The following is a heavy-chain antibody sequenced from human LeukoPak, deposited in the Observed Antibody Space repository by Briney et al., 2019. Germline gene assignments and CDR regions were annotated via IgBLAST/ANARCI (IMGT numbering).Heavy chain of an antibody. CDR3: ASGALGTSAPYYFDY. Sequence: GGSLRLSCAASGFTFSDYYMSWIRQAPGKGLEWVSYISSSGSTIYYADSVKGRFTISRDNAKNSLYLQMNSLRAEDTAVYYCASGALGTSAPYYFDYWGQGTLVTVSS. CDR2: ISSSGSTI. V-gene: IGHV3-11*01. D-gene: IGHD7-27*01. CDR1: GFTFSDYY. J-gene: IGHJ4*02.